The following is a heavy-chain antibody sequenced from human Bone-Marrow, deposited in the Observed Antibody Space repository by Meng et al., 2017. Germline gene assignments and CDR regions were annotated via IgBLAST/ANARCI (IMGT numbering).Heavy chain of an antibody. D-gene: IGHD4-11*01. CDR2: INHSGST. Sequence: QVPLQEGGAGLLKPSEPLALTCVVSGGSFSDYYWSWIRQPPGKGLEWIGEINHSGSTNYNPSLESRATISVDTSQNNLSLKLSSETAADSAVYYCARGPTTMAHDFDYWGQGTLVTVSS. V-gene: IGHV4-34*01. CDR1: GGSFSDYY. J-gene: IGHJ4*02. CDR3: ARGPTTMAHDFDY.